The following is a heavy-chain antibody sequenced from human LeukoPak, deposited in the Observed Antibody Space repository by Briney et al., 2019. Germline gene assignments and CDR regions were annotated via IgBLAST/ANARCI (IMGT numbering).Heavy chain of an antibody. Sequence: GGSLRLSCAAFGFTVSSNYMSWVRQAPGKGLEWVSVIYSGGSTYYADSVKGRFTISRDNSKNTLYLQMNSLRAEDTAVYYCARSPWSEEYYFDYWGQGTLVTVSS. CDR1: GFTVSSNY. D-gene: IGHD3-3*01. CDR3: ARSPWSEEYYFDY. V-gene: IGHV3-66*01. J-gene: IGHJ4*02. CDR2: IYSGGST.